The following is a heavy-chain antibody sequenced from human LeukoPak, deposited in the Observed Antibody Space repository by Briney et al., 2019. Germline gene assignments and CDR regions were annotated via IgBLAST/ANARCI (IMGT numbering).Heavy chain of an antibody. Sequence: PRGSLRLSCAASEFTFSSFAMSSVRQAPGKGLEWGSRVSGSGGSTYYADSVKGRFSISRDNSKNTLYLQMNNLRAEDTAVYYCARDGSGYGSFDYWGRGTLVTVSS. CDR2: VSGSGGST. J-gene: IGHJ4*02. CDR3: ARDGSGYGSFDY. D-gene: IGHD3-22*01. V-gene: IGHV3-23*01. CDR1: EFTFSSFA.